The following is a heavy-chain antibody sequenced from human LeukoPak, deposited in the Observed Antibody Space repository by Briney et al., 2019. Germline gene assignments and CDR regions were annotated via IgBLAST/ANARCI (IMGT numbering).Heavy chain of an antibody. D-gene: IGHD5-18*01. CDR1: GGSISSYY. V-gene: IGHV4-59*01. CDR3: ARRGIQLWIFDY. CDR2: IYYSGST. J-gene: IGHJ4*02. Sequence: SETLSLTCTVSGGSISSYYWSWIRQPPGKGLEWIGYIYYSGSTNYNPALKTRVTISVDTSKNQYSLKLSSVTAADTAVYYCARRGIQLWIFDYWGQGTLVTVSS.